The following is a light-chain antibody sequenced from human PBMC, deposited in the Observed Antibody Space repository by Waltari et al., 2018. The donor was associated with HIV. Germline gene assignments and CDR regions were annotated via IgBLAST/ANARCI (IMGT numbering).Light chain of an antibody. CDR1: LPILYSSDNRNY. CDR3: QQYFRIPPN. J-gene: IGKJ4*01. CDR2: WAS. V-gene: IGKV4-1*01. Sequence: DIVMTQSPYSLPVSLGERATINCTSSLPILYSSDNRNYLAWYQQTPRQPPKWLISWASTRESGVPDRFSGSGSGTDFTLTITRLEAEDVALFHGQQYFRIPPNFGGGTKVEIK.